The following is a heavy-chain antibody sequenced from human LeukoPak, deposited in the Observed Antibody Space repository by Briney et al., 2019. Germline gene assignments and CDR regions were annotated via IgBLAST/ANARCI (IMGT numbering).Heavy chain of an antibody. D-gene: IGHD2-15*01. CDR3: AKGLVVVAATPLQFDY. CDR1: GFTFDDYG. V-gene: IGHV3-20*04. J-gene: IGHJ4*02. CDR2: INWNGGST. Sequence: RPGGSLRLSCAASGFTFDDYGMSWVRQAPGKGLEWVSGINWNGGSTGYADSVKGRFTISRDNSKNTLYLQMNSLRAEDTAVYYCAKGLVVVAATPLQFDYWGQGTLVTVSS.